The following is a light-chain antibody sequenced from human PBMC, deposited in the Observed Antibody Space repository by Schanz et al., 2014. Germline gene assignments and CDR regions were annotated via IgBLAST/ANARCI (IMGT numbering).Light chain of an antibody. CDR3: CSYAGSTNLR. CDR1: NSDVGGYDY. V-gene: IGLV2-11*01. Sequence: QSALTQPRSVSGSPGQSVTISCTGTNSDVGGYDYVSWYQQHPGKAPKLLIYNVNERPSGVPDRFSGSKSGNTASLTVSGLQAEDEADYYCCSYAGSTNLRFGGGTQLTVL. J-gene: IGLJ3*02. CDR2: NVN.